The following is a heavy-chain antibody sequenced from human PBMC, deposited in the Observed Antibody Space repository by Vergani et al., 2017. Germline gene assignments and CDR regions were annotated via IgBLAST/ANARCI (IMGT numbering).Heavy chain of an antibody. CDR2: INHSGST. CDR3: ARARRPGGSGRNYYMDV. D-gene: IGHD3-10*01. V-gene: IGHV4-34*01. J-gene: IGHJ6*03. Sequence: QVQLQQWGAGLLKPSETLSLTCAVYGGSFSGYYWSWIRQPPGKGLEWIGEINHSGSTNYNPSLKSRLTISVDTAKNQFCLELSSVTAADTAVYYCARARRPGGSGRNYYMDVWGKGTTVTVSS. CDR1: GGSFSGYY.